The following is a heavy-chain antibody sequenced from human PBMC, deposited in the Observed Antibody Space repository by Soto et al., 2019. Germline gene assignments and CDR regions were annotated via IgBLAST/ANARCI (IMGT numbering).Heavy chain of an antibody. V-gene: IGHV1-3*04. CDR2: INTGNGNT. J-gene: IGHJ4*02. CDR3: ARAGDGCSTPPCYIIDY. CDR1: GYSFTSYA. Sequence: ASVKVSCKASGYSFTSYAIPWVRQAPGQRLEWMVCINTGNGNTKYSQKFQGRVTITRDTSASLAYMEVSRLRSEDTAVYYCARAGDGCSTPPCYIIDYWGQGTLVTVSS. D-gene: IGHD2-2*01.